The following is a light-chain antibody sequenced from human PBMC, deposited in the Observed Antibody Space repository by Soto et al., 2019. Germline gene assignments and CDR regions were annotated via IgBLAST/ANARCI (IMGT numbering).Light chain of an antibody. V-gene: IGKV1-5*03. CDR3: QQFNNYPT. J-gene: IGKJ5*01. Sequence: DIQMTQSPSTLSGSVGDRVTITCRASQTISSWLAWYQQKPGKAPKLLIYKASTLKSGVPSRFSGSGSGTDFTLTISSLQPEDFATYYCQQFNNYPTFGQGTRLEIK. CDR1: QTISSW. CDR2: KAS.